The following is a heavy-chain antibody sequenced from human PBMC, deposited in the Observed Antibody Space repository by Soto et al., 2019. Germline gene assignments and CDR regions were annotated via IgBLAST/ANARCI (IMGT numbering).Heavy chain of an antibody. D-gene: IGHD3-22*01. Sequence: PGESLKISCKGSGYSFTSYWIGWVRQMPGKGLEWMGIIYPGDSDTRYSPSFQGQVTISADKSISTAYLQWSSLKASDTAMYYCARRTYYYDSSGYYYYYGMDVWGQGTTVTVS. CDR2: IYPGDSDT. CDR1: GYSFTSYW. J-gene: IGHJ6*02. V-gene: IGHV5-51*01. CDR3: ARRTYYYDSSGYYYYYGMDV.